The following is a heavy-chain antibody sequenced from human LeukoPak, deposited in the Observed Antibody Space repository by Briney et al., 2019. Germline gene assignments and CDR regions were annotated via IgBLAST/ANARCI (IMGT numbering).Heavy chain of an antibody. CDR1: RDTFTNYG. J-gene: IGHJ6*02. CDR2: MNPNSSRS. CDR3: ARGRARYGMDV. V-gene: IGHV1-8*01. Sequence: ASVKVSCKASRDTFTNYGINWVRQATGQGLEWMGWMNPNSSRSGHAQKFQGKVTMTRNTSISTAYMEVSSLRSEDTAVYYCARGRARYGMDVWGQGTTVTVSS.